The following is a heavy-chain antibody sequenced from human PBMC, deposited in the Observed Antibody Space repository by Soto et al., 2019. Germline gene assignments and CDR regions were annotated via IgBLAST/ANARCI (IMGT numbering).Heavy chain of an antibody. D-gene: IGHD2-2*01. CDR3: ARRGAYCSSTSCYGGYNWFDP. J-gene: IGHJ5*02. Sequence: SETLSLTCTVSGGSISSSSYYWGWSRQPPGKGLEWIGSIYYSGITYYNPSLKSRVTISVDTSKNQFSLKLSSVTAAETAMYYCARRGAYCSSTSCYGGYNWFDPWGQGTLVTVSS. V-gene: IGHV4-39*01. CDR1: GGSISSSSYY. CDR2: IYYSGIT.